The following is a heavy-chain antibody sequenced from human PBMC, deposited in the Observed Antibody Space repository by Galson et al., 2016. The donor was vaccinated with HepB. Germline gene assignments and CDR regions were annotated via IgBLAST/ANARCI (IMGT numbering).Heavy chain of an antibody. CDR2: INDTPDRT. CDR3: ATDSVGGPKSNFPDS. Sequence: SLRLSCAASGFTFSFSNYAMTWVRQAPGKGLEWVSAINDTPDRTYYADSVKGRFTISRDNSKSTVFLQMSSLRAEDTAVYYCATDSVGGPKSNFPDSWGQGTLVTVSS. J-gene: IGHJ5*01. V-gene: IGHV3-23*01. CDR1: GFTFSFSNYA. D-gene: IGHD4-23*01.